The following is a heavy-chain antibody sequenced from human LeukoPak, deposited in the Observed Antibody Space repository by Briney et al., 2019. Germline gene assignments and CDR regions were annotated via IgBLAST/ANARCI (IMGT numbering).Heavy chain of an antibody. CDR1: GYTFTIYG. D-gene: IGHD3-22*01. CDR2: ISAYNGNT. J-gene: IGHJ3*02. CDR3: ARGPYYYDSSGYYGAFDI. V-gene: IGHV1-18*01. Sequence: ASVKVSCKASGYTFTIYGISWVRQAPGQGLEWMGWISAYNGNTNYAQKLQGRVTMTRDTSISTAYMELSRLRSDDTAVYYCARGPYYYDSSGYYGAFDIWGQGTMVTVSS.